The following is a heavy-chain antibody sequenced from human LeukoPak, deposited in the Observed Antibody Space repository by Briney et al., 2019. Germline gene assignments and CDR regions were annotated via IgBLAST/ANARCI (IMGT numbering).Heavy chain of an antibody. Sequence: SETLSLTCTVSGGSISTYYWSWIRQPPGKGLEWIGHIYYSGSTNYNPSLKSRVTISVYTSENKLSLKLSSVTAADTSVYYCARHVGCYFDYWGQGTLVTASS. CDR3: ARHVGCYFDY. V-gene: IGHV4-59*08. CDR2: IYYSGST. CDR1: GGSISTYY. D-gene: IGHD3-10*01. J-gene: IGHJ4*02.